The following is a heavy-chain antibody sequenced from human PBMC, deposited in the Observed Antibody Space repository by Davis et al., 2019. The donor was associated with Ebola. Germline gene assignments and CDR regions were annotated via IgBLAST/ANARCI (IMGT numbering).Heavy chain of an antibody. CDR2: IYYSGST. D-gene: IGHD6-6*01. CDR1: GGSISSSSYY. J-gene: IGHJ4*02. CDR3: ARLGYGYSSSSSSDY. Sequence: PSETLSLTCTVSGGSISSSSYYWGWIRQPPGKGLEWIGSIYYSGSTYYNPSLKSRVTISVDTSKNQFSLKLSSVTAADTAVYYCARLGYGYSSSSSSDYWGQGTLVTVSS. V-gene: IGHV4-39*01.